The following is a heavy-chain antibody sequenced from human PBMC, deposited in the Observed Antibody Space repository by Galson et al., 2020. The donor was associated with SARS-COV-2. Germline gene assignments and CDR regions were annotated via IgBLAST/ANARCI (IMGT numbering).Heavy chain of an antibody. Sequence: GESLKISCAASGYIFNTHGMHWVRQAPGKGLEWVAVISYDGSDKYYADSVKGRFTISRDNSRNTLYLQMNSLRAEDTAVYYCAKDQGSYYDRSCYYLPGWVEYWGQGTLVTVSS. CDR1: GYIFNTHG. J-gene: IGHJ4*02. CDR3: AKDQGSYYDRSCYYLPGWVEY. D-gene: IGHD3-22*01. V-gene: IGHV3-30*18. CDR2: ISYDGSDK.